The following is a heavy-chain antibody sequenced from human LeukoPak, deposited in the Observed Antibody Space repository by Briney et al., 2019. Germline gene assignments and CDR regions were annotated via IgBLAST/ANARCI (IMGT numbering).Heavy chain of an antibody. J-gene: IGHJ4*02. V-gene: IGHV4-61*01. CDR3: ARDLAGGDPMVR. CDR1: GGSISSGSYY. CDR2: IYYSGST. D-gene: IGHD2-21*02. Sequence: SETLSLTCTVSGGSISSGSYYWSWLRQPPGKGLEWIGYIYYSGSTNYNPSLKSRVTISVDTSKNQFSLKLSSVTAAATAVYYCARDLAGGDPMVRWGQGTLVTVSS.